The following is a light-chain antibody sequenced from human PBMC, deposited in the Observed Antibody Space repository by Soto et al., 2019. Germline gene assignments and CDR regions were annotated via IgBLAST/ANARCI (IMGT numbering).Light chain of an antibody. CDR3: ISYTGISTSYV. J-gene: IGLJ1*01. CDR2: EFS. Sequence: QSALAPPASVPVSAGQVLSVSCSRPSSDVGSYDHVPGYQQFPGKTPNLMIDEFSNRPSAVSSRFPGPRSVNTASLTISELQAEDKADYYCISYTGISTSYVFGTGTKVTVL. CDR1: SSDVGSYDH. V-gene: IGLV2-14*01.